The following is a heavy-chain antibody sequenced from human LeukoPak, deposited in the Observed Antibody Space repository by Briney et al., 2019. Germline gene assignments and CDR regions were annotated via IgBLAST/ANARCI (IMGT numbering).Heavy chain of an antibody. CDR3: ARDRELESRGGYYYYYYMDV. CDR1: GYTFTGYY. Sequence: ASVKVSRKASGYTFTGYYMHWVRQAPGRGLEWMGWINPNSGGTNYAQKFQGRVTMTRDTSISTAYMELSRLRSDDTAVYYCARDRELESRGGYYYYYYMDVWGKGTTVTVSS. CDR2: INPNSGGT. J-gene: IGHJ6*03. V-gene: IGHV1-2*02. D-gene: IGHD1-1*01.